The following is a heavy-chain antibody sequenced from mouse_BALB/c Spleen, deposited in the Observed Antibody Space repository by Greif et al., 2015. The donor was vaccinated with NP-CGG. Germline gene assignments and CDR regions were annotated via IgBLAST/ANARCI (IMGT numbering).Heavy chain of an antibody. D-gene: IGHD2-4*01. V-gene: IGHV1S130*01. CDR1: GYTFTSSW. CDR2: IHPNFGNT. Sequence: QQSGSVLVRPGASVKLSCKASGYTFTSSWMHWAKQRPGQGLEWIGEIHPNFGNTNYNEKFKGKATLTVDTSSSTAYVDLSSLTSEDSAVYYCAKSGDYDNSFDYWGQGTTLTVSS. J-gene: IGHJ2*01. CDR3: AKSGDYDNSFDY.